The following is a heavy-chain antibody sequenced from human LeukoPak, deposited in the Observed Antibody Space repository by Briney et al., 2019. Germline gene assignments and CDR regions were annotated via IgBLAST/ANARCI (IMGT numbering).Heavy chain of an antibody. CDR3: ARQSQWWSAFDI. Sequence: PSETLSLTCTVSGGSISSYYWSWIRQPPGKGLEWIGYIYYSGSTNYNPSLKSRVTISVDTSKNQFSLKLSSVTAADTAVYYCARQSQWWSAFDIWGQGTMVTVSS. V-gene: IGHV4-59*08. J-gene: IGHJ3*02. CDR2: IYYSGST. CDR1: GGSISSYY. D-gene: IGHD2-15*01.